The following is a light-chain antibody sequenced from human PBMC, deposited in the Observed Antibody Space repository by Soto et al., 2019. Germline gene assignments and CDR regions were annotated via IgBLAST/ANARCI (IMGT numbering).Light chain of an antibody. V-gene: IGKV1-8*01. CDR1: QCISSY. J-gene: IGKJ2*01. Sequence: AIRMTQSPSSLSASTGDRVTITCRASQCISSYLAWYQQKPGKAPKLLIYASSTLQSGVPSRFSGSGSGTDFPLTISCLQSEDFATYYCQQYYSYPYTFGQGTKLEIK. CDR2: ASS. CDR3: QQYYSYPYT.